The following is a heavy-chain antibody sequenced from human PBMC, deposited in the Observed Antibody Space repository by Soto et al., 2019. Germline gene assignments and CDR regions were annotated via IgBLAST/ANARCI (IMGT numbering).Heavy chain of an antibody. CDR2: ISYDGSNK. D-gene: IGHD3-3*01. CDR1: GFTFSSYA. J-gene: IGHJ4*02. CDR3: ASYYDFWSGYYSPFDY. Sequence: GGSLRLSCAASGFTFSSYAMHWVRQAPGKGLEWVAVISYDGSNKYYADSVKGRFTISRDNSKNTLYLQMNSLRAEDTAVYYCASYYDFWSGYYSPFDYWGQGTLVT. V-gene: IGHV3-30-3*01.